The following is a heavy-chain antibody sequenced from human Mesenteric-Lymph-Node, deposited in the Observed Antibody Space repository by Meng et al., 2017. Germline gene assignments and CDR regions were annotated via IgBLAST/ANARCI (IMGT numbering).Heavy chain of an antibody. J-gene: IGHJ3*01. CDR3: AREAGATLQNDAFDV. Sequence: GESLKISCAASGFTFTYYVIHGVRQAPGRWLEWVAPIYYGGNNKYYEASVKGRFTISRDYSKDTLYLEMNSLRVEDTAVYYCAREAGATLQNDAFDVWGQGTMVTVSS. CDR2: IYYGGNNK. CDR1: GFTFTYYV. V-gene: IGHV3-33*01. D-gene: IGHD1-26*01.